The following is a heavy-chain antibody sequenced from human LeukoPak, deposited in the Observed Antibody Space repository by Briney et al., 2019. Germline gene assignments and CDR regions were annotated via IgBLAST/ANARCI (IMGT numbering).Heavy chain of an antibody. Sequence: ASVKVSCKASGGTFSSYAISWVRQAPGQGREWMGGIIPIFGTANYAQKFQGRVTITTDESTSTAYVELSSLRSEDTAVYYCAGGWELLIPNYWGQGTLVTVSS. D-gene: IGHD1-26*01. CDR1: GGTFSSYA. J-gene: IGHJ4*02. CDR3: AGGWELLIPNY. V-gene: IGHV1-69*05. CDR2: IIPIFGTA.